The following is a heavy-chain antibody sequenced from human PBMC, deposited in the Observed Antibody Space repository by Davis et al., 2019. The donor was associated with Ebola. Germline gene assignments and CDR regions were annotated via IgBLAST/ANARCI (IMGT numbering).Heavy chain of an antibody. CDR2: INPNSGGT. V-gene: IGHV1-2*02. D-gene: IGHD5-18*01. CDR3: VKDMGGRYSYGRGY. CDR1: GYTFTSYY. Sequence: ASVKVSCKASGYTFTSYYMHWVRQAPGQGLEWMGWINPNSGGTNYAQKFQGRVTMTTDTSTSTAYMELRSLRSDDTAVYYCVKDMGGRYSYGRGYWGQGTLVTVSS. J-gene: IGHJ4*02.